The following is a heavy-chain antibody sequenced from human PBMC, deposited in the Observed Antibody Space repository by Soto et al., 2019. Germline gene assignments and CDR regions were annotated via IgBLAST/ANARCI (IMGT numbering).Heavy chain of an antibody. CDR3: AKSSLSSTGAQPSAFHL. CDR1: GYSFTSFW. J-gene: IGHJ2*01. Sequence: EVQLVQSGAEVKKPGESLKISCKASGYSFTSFWIAWVRQVPGYGLEWMGSISPGDSDIRYSPSFQGQVTISADKSINTAFLQWSGLKASDSAIYYCAKSSLSSTGAQPSAFHLWGRGTMVTVSS. CDR2: ISPGDSDI. D-gene: IGHD7-27*01. V-gene: IGHV5-51*03.